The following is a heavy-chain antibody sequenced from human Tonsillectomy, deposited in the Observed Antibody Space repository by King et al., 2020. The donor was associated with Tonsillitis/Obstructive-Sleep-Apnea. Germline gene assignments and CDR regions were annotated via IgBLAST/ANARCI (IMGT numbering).Heavy chain of an antibody. CDR3: ARGAQWLVGHYYMDV. V-gene: IGHV4-34*01. CDR1: GGSFSGYY. CDR2: INHSGST. D-gene: IGHD6-19*01. J-gene: IGHJ6*03. Sequence: VQLQQWGAGLLKPSETLSLTCAVYGGSFSGYYWRWIRQPPGKGLEWIGEINHSGSTNYNPSLKSRVTISVDTSKNQFSLKLNSMTAADTAVYYCARGAQWLVGHYYMDVWGKGTTVTVSS.